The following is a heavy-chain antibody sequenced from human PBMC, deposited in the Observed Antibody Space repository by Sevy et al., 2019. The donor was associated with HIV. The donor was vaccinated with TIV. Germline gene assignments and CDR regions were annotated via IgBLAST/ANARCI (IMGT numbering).Heavy chain of an antibody. V-gene: IGHV3-53*01. J-gene: IGHJ5*02. CDR3: ARGRGEQWLVTRGFDP. Sequence: GSLRLSCAASGFVVGSNYMSWVRQAPGKGLEWVSVIYSDGNTYYADSVKGRFTISRDNSMNTLYLQMNSLRVEDTAIYYCARGRGEQWLVTRGFDPWGQGTLVTVSS. CDR2: IYSDGNT. CDR1: GFVVGSNY. D-gene: IGHD6-19*01.